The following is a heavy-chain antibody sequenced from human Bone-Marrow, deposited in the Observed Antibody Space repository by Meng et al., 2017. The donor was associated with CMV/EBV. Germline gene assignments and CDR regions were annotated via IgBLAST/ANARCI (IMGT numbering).Heavy chain of an antibody. CDR1: FAISTNGVG. CDR2: IYWDAEK. Sequence: FAISTNGVGVGWIRQPTGEALEWLAIIYWDAEKRYSPFLKNRLTITRDTSKNQVALSMTDMDPVDTATYYCAQRRWTSSGWYGNWFDPWGQGILVTVSS. J-gene: IGHJ5*02. D-gene: IGHD6-19*01. V-gene: IGHV2-5*02. CDR3: AQRRWTSSGWYGNWFDP.